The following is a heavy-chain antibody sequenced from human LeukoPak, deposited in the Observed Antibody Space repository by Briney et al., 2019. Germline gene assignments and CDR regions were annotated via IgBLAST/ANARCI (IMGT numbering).Heavy chain of an antibody. CDR1: GFTFSSYA. CDR3: AKSYGDYPLAY. Sequence: GGSLRLPCTASGFTFSSYAMHWVRQAPGKGLEWVAVISYDGSNKYYADSVKGRFTISRDNSKNTLYLQMNSLRAEDTAVYYCAKSYGDYPLAYWGQGTLVTVSS. J-gene: IGHJ4*02. V-gene: IGHV3-30*18. D-gene: IGHD4-17*01. CDR2: ISYDGSNK.